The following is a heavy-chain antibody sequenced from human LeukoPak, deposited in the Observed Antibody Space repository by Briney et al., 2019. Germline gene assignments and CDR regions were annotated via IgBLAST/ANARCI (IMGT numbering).Heavy chain of an antibody. J-gene: IGHJ4*02. CDR2: ISQDGSEK. D-gene: IGHD6-19*01. V-gene: IGHV3-7*01. Sequence: GGSLRLSCAASGFTFSSYWMSWVRQAPGKGLEWVAKISQDGSEKYYVDSVKGRFTISRDSGKNSLYLQMNSLRAEDTAVYYCARAVGSSGCDYWGQGTLVTVSS. CDR3: ARAVGSSGCDY. CDR1: GFTFSSYW.